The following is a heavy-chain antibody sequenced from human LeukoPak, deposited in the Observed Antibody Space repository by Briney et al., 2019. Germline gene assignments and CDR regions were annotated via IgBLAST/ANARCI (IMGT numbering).Heavy chain of an antibody. CDR3: AKDLEAL. CDR1: GFIFSNYA. V-gene: IGHV3-30*01. J-gene: IGHJ4*02. Sequence: PGGSLRLSCAASGFIFSNYAMHWVRQAPGEGLEWVALISSDGSKTYHADSVKGRFSISRDNSKNTLYLQLNSLRAEDTSVYYCAKDLEALWGQGTLVTVSS. CDR2: ISSDGSKT.